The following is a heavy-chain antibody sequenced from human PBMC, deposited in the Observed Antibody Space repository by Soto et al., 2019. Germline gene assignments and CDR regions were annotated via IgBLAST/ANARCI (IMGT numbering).Heavy chain of an antibody. CDR1: GFTFSSYA. Sequence: EVQLLESGGGLVQPGGSLRLSCAASGFTFSSYAMSWVRQAPGKGLEWVSAISGSGGSTYYADSVKGRFTISRDNSKNSPYLQMNSLTAEDTAVYYCAKRIAPGWVDYWGQGTLVTVSS. V-gene: IGHV3-23*01. J-gene: IGHJ4*02. CDR3: AKRIAPGWVDY. D-gene: IGHD1-26*01. CDR2: ISGSGGST.